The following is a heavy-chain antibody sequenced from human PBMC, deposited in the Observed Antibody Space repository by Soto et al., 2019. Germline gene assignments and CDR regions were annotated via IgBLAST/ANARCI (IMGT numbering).Heavy chain of an antibody. J-gene: IGHJ4*01. CDR1: GFTFRGYW. D-gene: IGHD3-16*01. CDR2: IKEDGSEK. Sequence: GGSLRLSCAASGFTFRGYWMTWFRQAPGKGLEWVASIKEDGSEKFYVDSMKGRFALSRDNAKDLLYLQMNSLRVDDTAVYYCARGMWGPKYWGHGTLVTVSS. V-gene: IGHV3-7*01. CDR3: ARGMWGPKY.